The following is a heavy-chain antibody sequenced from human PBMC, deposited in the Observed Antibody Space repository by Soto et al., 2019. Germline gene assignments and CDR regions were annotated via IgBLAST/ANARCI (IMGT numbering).Heavy chain of an antibody. CDR1: GEYISKSGDY. V-gene: IGHV4-31*11. D-gene: IGHD4-4*01. Sequence: SXTSAVSGEYISKSGDYWSWIRQSQGKALERIGYIYYSGSTFYNPSLKSRVSISLNTSNNQLSLKLTSVTVADTAVYYCARSRAVSNTRRQYYFDVWGQGTLVTASS. J-gene: IGHJ4*02. CDR3: ARSRAVSNTRRQYYFDV. CDR2: IYYSGST.